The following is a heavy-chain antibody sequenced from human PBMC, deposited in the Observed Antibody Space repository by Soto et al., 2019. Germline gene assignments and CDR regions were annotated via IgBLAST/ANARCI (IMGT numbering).Heavy chain of an antibody. CDR3: ARLRYDSSGYYLHGMDV. Sequence: QVQLVQSGAEVKKPGASVKVSCKASGYTFTSYDINWVRQATGQGLEWMGWMNPNSGNTGYAQKFQGRVTMTRNTPXSXDYMEMRTLISEDTTVYYCARLRYDSSGYYLHGMDVWGQGTTVTVSS. CDR1: GYTFTSYD. CDR2: MNPNSGNT. J-gene: IGHJ6*02. D-gene: IGHD3-22*01. V-gene: IGHV1-8*01.